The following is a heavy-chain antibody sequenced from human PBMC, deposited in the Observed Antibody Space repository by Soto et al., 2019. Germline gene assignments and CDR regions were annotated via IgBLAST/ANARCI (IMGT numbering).Heavy chain of an antibody. V-gene: IGHV1-69*06. J-gene: IGHJ4*02. CDR1: VGTFSSNP. D-gene: IGHD5-12*01. CDR3: ARRQTSGYNRYFDS. Sequence: GXSVKVSCKASVGTFSSNPISWMRQAPGQGLEWMGGTIPTFGAGSYAQRFQGRLTITADKSTNTAYMELSSLRPEDTAVYYCARRQTSGYNRYFDSWGQGNLVTVSS. CDR2: TIPTFGAG.